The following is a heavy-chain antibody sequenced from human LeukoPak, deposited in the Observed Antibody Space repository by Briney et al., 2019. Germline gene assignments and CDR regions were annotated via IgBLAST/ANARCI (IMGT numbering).Heavy chain of an antibody. Sequence: PGGSLRLSCAASGFTFRIYAMTWVRQSPGKGLEWVSAIRGSGGSTYYADSVKGRFTISRDNSKNTLYLQMNRLRAEDTAVYYCAKGGAVSSKSITMIRGTRRYYYYMDVWGKGTTVTISS. D-gene: IGHD3-10*01. CDR1: GFTFRIYA. CDR3: AKGGAVSSKSITMIRGTRRYYYYMDV. CDR2: IRGSGGST. V-gene: IGHV3-23*01. J-gene: IGHJ6*03.